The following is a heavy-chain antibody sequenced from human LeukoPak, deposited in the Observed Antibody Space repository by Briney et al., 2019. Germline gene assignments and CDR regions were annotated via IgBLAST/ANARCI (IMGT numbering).Heavy chain of an antibody. CDR1: GITFGSYW. CDR2: IKQDGSQK. J-gene: IGHJ3*02. D-gene: IGHD4-17*01. CDR3: ARDPTVTNFHDAFDI. Sequence: GRSLRLSCAASGITFGSYWMSWVRQAPGKGLEWVATIKQDGSQKEYVDSVKGRSTISRDNAKNSLYLQMNSLRPEDTAVYYCARDPTVTNFHDAFDIWGQGTMVTVSS. V-gene: IGHV3-7*05.